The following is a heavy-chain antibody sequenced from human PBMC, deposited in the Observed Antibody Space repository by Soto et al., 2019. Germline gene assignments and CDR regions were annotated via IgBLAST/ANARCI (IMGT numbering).Heavy chain of an antibody. CDR1: GGTFSSFG. CDR2: IIPLFGTA. D-gene: IGHD5-12*01. V-gene: IGHV1-69*01. Sequence: QVQLVQSGAEVKKPGSSVKVSCKASGGTFSSFGFNWVRQAPGQGLEWMGGIIPLFGTANYAEKFQGRVTISADEGMSTASMELIGLRSEDTAIYYCARDRSMDGYNSRSFDYWGQGTLVTVS. J-gene: IGHJ4*02. CDR3: ARDRSMDGYNSRSFDY.